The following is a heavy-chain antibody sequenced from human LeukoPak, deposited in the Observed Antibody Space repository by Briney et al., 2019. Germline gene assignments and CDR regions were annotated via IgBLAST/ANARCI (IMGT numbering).Heavy chain of an antibody. CDR2: ISVYNGNT. J-gene: IGHJ4*02. D-gene: IGHD1-1*01. CDR1: GYTFTTYD. CDR3: ARIRGYGTRLVAVDS. Sequence: AAVKVSCKASGYTFTTYDITWVRQAPGQGLEWMGWISVYNGNTNYAQKLQGRVTMTTDTSTNTAYMELRGLTSDDTAVYYCARIRGYGTRLVAVDSWGQGTLVTVSS. V-gene: IGHV1-18*01.